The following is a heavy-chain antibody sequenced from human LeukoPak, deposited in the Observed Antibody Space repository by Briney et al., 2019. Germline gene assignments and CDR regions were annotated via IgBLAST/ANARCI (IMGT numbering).Heavy chain of an antibody. CDR1: GFSFSDYN. V-gene: IGHV3-21*04. D-gene: IGHD3-16*01. CDR3: ARASPTYYDYVWGSYSRHAFDI. Sequence: GGSLRLSCAASGFSFSDYNMNWVRQAPGKALEWVSSITSTGTYIFYGDSVKGRFTISRDNAKNSLYLQMNSLRAEDTAVYYCARASPTYYDYVWGSYSRHAFDIWGQGTMVTVSS. J-gene: IGHJ3*02. CDR2: ITSTGTYI.